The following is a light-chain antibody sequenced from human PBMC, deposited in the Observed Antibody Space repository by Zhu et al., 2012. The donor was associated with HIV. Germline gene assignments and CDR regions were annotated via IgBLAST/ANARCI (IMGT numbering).Light chain of an antibody. Sequence: IVLTQSPATLSLSPGERATVSCRASGSVRSFLAWYQQKPGQAPRLLIYDTSKGATGIPARFSGSGSGTDFTLTISSLEPEDFAVYYCHQRSNWPQTFGQGTKLEIK. CDR2: DTS. CDR3: HQRSNWPQT. J-gene: IGKJ2*01. CDR1: GSVRSF. V-gene: IGKV3-11*01.